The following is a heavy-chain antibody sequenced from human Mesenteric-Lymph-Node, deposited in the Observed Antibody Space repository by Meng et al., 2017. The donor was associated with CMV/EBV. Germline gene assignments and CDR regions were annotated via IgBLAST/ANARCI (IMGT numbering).Heavy chain of an antibody. V-gene: IGHV3-30*02. Sequence: GESLKISCAASGFTFSSYGMHWVRQAPGKGLEWVAFIGFNGRNPGYADSVKGRFTISRDNSRNTLYLQMHSLRPEDTALYYCAKDLCTDGFCYILFDSWGQGTLVTVSS. J-gene: IGHJ4*02. CDR3: AKDLCTDGFCYILFDS. CDR2: IGFNGRNP. D-gene: IGHD2-8*01. CDR1: GFTFSSYG.